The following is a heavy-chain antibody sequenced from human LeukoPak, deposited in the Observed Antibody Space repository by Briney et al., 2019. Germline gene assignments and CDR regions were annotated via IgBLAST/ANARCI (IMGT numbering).Heavy chain of an antibody. V-gene: IGHV1-69*13. CDR2: IIPIFGTA. CDR1: GGTFSSYA. CDR3: ARDREKYNWNGDFDC. J-gene: IGHJ4*02. D-gene: IGHD1-1*01. Sequence: ASVKVSCKASGGTFSSYAISWVRQAPGQGLEWMGGIIPIFGTANYAQKFQGRVTITADESTSTAYMELSSLRSEDTAVYYCARDREKYNWNGDFDCWGQGTLVTVSS.